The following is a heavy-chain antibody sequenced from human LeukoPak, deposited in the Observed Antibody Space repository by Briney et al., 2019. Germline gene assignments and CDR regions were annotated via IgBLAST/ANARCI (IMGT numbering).Heavy chain of an antibody. D-gene: IGHD3-3*01. CDR1: GGSISSGSYY. Sequence: SETLSLTCTVSGGSISSGSYYWSWIRQPAGKGLEWIGRIYTSGGTNYNPSLKSRVTISVDTSKNQFSLKLSSVTAADTAVYYCARMGADFWSGYNRAQGFDPWGQGTLVTVSS. CDR3: ARMGADFWSGYNRAQGFDP. J-gene: IGHJ5*02. V-gene: IGHV4-61*02. CDR2: IYTSGGT.